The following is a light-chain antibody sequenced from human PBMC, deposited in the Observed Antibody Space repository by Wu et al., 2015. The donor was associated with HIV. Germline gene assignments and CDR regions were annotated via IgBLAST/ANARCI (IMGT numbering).Light chain of an antibody. V-gene: IGKV3D-15*01. CDR3: QQRYNWNT. CDR2: GAS. Sequence: EIVMTQSPATLSVSPGERATLSCRASQSVRNNLAWYQQKPGLAPSLLIYGASTRATGIPARFSGSGSGTDFTLTISSVQSEDFAVYYCQQRYNWNTFGQGTRLEIK. CDR1: QSVRNN. J-gene: IGKJ5*01.